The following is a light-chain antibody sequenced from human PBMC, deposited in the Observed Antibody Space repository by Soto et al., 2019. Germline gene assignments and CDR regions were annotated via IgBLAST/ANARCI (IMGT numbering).Light chain of an antibody. Sequence: EIVLTQSPATLSLSPGERATLSWRASQSVSSYLAWYQQKPGQAPRLLIYDASNKATGIPARFSGSGSGTDFTLTISSLEPEDFAVYYCQQRSNWSTFGQGTKLEIK. CDR3: QQRSNWST. CDR2: DAS. V-gene: IGKV3-11*01. J-gene: IGKJ2*01. CDR1: QSVSSY.